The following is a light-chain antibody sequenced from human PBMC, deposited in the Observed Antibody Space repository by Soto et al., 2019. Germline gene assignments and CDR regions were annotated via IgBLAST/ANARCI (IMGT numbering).Light chain of an antibody. CDR1: QRVSNR. CDR3: QQPNRKVWT. J-gene: IGKJ1*01. V-gene: IGKV1-5*01. Sequence: DIQMTQSPSTLPASVGDTVTNTCRASQRVSNRLIRYQQKPGKPPLLLIYEVSNLESGVPSRFIGSESGTEVNPTVSSLQPGDSATYYCQQPNRKVWTFGEGTKVEI. CDR2: EVS.